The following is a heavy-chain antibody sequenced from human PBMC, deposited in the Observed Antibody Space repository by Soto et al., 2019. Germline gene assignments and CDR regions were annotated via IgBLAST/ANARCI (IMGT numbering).Heavy chain of an antibody. D-gene: IGHD3-10*01. CDR1: GFTFSSYA. Sequence: PGGSLRLSCAASGFTFSSYAMHWVRQAPGKGLEWVAVISYDGSNKYYADSVKGRFTISRDNSKNTLYLQMNSLRAEDTAVYYCAREFPHRQPLWFGEPHSGGYYYGMDVWGQGTTVTVSS. J-gene: IGHJ6*02. CDR3: AREFPHRQPLWFGEPHSGGYYYGMDV. CDR2: ISYDGSNK. V-gene: IGHV3-30-3*01.